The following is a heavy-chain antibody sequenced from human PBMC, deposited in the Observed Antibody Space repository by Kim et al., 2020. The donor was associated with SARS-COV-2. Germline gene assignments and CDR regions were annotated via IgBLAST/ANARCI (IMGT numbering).Heavy chain of an antibody. CDR3: AKLADDFWSDRDYFYGLDV. Sequence: GGSLRLSCAASGFTFSSYGMHWVRQVPGKGLEWVAVISYDGSNKYYADSVKGRFTISRDNSKNTLYLQMNTLRAEDTAVYCCAKLADDFWSDRDYFYGLDVWGQGTTVTVSS. V-gene: IGHV3-30*18. CDR1: GFTFSSYG. D-gene: IGHD3-3*01. J-gene: IGHJ6*02. CDR2: ISYDGSNK.